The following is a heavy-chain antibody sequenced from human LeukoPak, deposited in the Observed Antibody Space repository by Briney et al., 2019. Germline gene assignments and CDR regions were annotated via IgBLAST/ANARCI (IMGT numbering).Heavy chain of an antibody. Sequence: GGSLRLSCTASGFTFGDYAMSWFRQAPGKGLEWVGFIRSKAYGGTTEYAASVKGRFTISRDDSKSIAYLQMNSLTTEDTAVYYCTRDRRYYYDSSGYISLYYYYMDVWGKGTTVTVSS. CDR1: GFTFGDYA. V-gene: IGHV3-49*03. J-gene: IGHJ6*03. CDR2: IRSKAYGGTT. D-gene: IGHD3-22*01. CDR3: TRDRRYYYDSSGYISLYYYYMDV.